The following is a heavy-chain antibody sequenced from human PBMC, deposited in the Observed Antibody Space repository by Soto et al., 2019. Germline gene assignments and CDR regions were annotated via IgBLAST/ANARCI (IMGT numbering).Heavy chain of an antibody. CDR3: ARGGGYSYGYSVY. CDR1: GGSISSSNW. D-gene: IGHD5-18*01. Sequence: SETLSLTCAVSGGSISSSNWWSWVRQPPGKGLEWIGEIYPSGSTNYNPSLKSRVTISVDKSKNQFSLKLSSVTAADTAVYYCARGGGYSYGYSVYWGQGTLVTVSS. CDR2: IYPSGST. V-gene: IGHV4-4*02. J-gene: IGHJ4*02.